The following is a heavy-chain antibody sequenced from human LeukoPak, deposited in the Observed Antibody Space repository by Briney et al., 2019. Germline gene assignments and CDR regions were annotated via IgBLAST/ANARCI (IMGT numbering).Heavy chain of an antibody. J-gene: IGHJ4*02. V-gene: IGHV3-7*01. CDR3: AKGGWYPDY. CDR2: IKQDGSEQ. D-gene: IGHD6-19*01. CDR1: GFTFSSSW. Sequence: PGGSLRLSCVASGFTFSSSWMSWVRQAPGKGLEWVAYIKQDGSEQHYVDSVKGRFTISRDNAKNSLYLQMNSLRVEDTAVFYCAKGGWYPDYWGQGTLVTVSS.